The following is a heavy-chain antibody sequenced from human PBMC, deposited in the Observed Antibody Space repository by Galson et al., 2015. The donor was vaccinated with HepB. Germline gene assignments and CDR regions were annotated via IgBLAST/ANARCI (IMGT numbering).Heavy chain of an antibody. CDR2: IYHSGST. J-gene: IGHJ6*02. D-gene: IGHD3-10*01. CDR3: AREIRGSGYYYYGMDV. Sequence: ETLSLTCAVSGGSISSNKWWSWVRQPPGKGLEWIGEIYHSGSTNYNPSLKSRVTISVDKSKNQFSLKLSSVTAADTAVYYCAREIRGSGYYYYGMDVWGQGTTVTVSS. V-gene: IGHV4-4*02. CDR1: GGSISSNKW.